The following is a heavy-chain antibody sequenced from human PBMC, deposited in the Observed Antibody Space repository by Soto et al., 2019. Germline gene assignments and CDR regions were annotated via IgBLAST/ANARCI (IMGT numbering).Heavy chain of an antibody. J-gene: IGHJ3*02. CDR1: GYTFTTYG. D-gene: IGHD3-22*01. V-gene: IGHV1-18*01. CDR3: ARVFFRLFAFDI. Sequence: QVQLVQSGGEVKKPGASVKVSCKASGYTFTTYGISWVRQAPGQGLEWMGWISAYNGNTSYAQKLQGRVTMTTDTSTSTAYMELRSLRSDDTAVYYCARVFFRLFAFDIWGQGQWSPSLQ. CDR2: ISAYNGNT.